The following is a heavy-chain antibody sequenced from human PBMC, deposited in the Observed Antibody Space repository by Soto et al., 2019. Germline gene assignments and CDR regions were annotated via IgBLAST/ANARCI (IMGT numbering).Heavy chain of an antibody. CDR1: GYTFTNYD. J-gene: IGHJ4*02. CDR2: MSPNSGNT. D-gene: IGHD6-19*01. CDR3: VTWDRSGWDTGFY. V-gene: IGHV1-8*01. Sequence: QVQLVQSGAEVKKPGASVKVSCKASGYTFTNYDMNWVRQATGQGLEWMEWMSPNSGNTGYAQKLQGRVTMTRDTSIMTAYMELSSLRSDDTAVYYCVTWDRSGWDTGFYWGQGTLVTVSS.